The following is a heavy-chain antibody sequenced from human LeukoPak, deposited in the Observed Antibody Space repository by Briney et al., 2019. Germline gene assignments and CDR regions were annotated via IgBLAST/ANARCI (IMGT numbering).Heavy chain of an antibody. CDR1: GGSISSYY. J-gene: IGHJ6*03. CDR3: ARDKRVAVASTYIYYYYMDV. Sequence: ASETLSLTCTVYGGSISSYYWSWIRQPAGKGLEWIGRIYISGSGSTNYNPSLKSRVTMSVDTSKNQVSLKLSSVTAADTAVYYCARDKRVAVASTYIYYYYMDVWGNGTTVTISS. CDR2: IYISGSGST. V-gene: IGHV4-4*07. D-gene: IGHD6-19*01.